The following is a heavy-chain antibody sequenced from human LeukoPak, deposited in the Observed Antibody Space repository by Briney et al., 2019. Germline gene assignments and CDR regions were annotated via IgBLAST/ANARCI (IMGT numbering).Heavy chain of an antibody. J-gene: IGHJ4*02. D-gene: IGHD1-26*01. CDR1: GYTFTGYY. CDR3: ARVGRKWELRYYFGY. V-gene: IGHV1-2*02. CDR2: INPNSGGT. Sequence: ASVKVSCKASGYTFTGYYMHWVRQAPGQGLEWMGWINPNSGGTNYAQKFQGRVTMTRDTSISTAYMELSRLRPDDTAVDYCARVGRKWELRYYFGYWGQGTLVTVSS.